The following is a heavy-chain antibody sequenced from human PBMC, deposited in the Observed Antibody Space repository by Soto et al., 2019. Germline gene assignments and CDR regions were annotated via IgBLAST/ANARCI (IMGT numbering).Heavy chain of an antibody. CDR3: ARERRRWLHSGDYYYHDVQDV. J-gene: IGHJ6*02. D-gene: IGHD5-12*01. V-gene: IGHV4-34*01. CDR1: GGSFSGYY. CDR2: INHSGST. Sequence: SETLSLSCAVYGGSFSGYYWSWIRQPPGKGLEWIGEINHSGSTNYNPSLKSRVTISVDTSKNQFSLKLSSVTAADTAVYYCARERRRWLHSGDYYYHDVQDVWGQRTTVIVS.